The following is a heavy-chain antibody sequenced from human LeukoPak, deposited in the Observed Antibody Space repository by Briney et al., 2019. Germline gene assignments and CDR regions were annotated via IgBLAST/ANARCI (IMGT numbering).Heavy chain of an antibody. CDR1: GGSISNYY. CDR2: ISYSGST. Sequence: SETLSLTCTVSGGSISNYYWSWIRQPPGKGLEWIGYISYSGSTNYNPSLKSRVTISVDTSKSQFSLKLNSVTAADTAVYYCARHFSYGSGSYYNADYWGQGTLVTVSS. J-gene: IGHJ4*02. D-gene: IGHD3-10*01. V-gene: IGHV4-59*08. CDR3: ARHFSYGSGSYYNADY.